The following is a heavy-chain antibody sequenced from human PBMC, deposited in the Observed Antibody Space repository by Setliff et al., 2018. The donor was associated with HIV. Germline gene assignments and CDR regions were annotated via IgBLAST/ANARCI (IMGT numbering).Heavy chain of an antibody. CDR2: IYYTGST. CDR1: GGSISSHY. CDR3: ARGSLGRSDDSGEYFQH. V-gene: IGHV4-59*11. D-gene: IGHD6-25*01. J-gene: IGHJ1*01. Sequence: SETLSLTCTVSGGSISSHYWSWLRQPPGKGLEWIGYIYYTGSTSYNHSLKSRITISLDTSRNQFSLKLTSLTAADTAVYYCARGSLGRSDDSGEYFQHWGQGTLVTVSS.